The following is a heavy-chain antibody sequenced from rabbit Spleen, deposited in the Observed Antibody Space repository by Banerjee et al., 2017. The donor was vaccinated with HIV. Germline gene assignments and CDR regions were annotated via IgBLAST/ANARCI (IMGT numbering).Heavy chain of an antibody. J-gene: IGHJ4*01. V-gene: IGHV1S45*01. Sequence: QEQLEESGGDLVKPEGSLTLTCTASGFSFSSSYWMCWVRQAPGKGLEWIACIYAGSTGKTYYASWAKGRFTISKTSSTTVTLQMTSLTAADTATYFCARDAGTGDYIDVYFNLWGQGTLVTVS. CDR3: ARDAGTGDYIDVYFNL. D-gene: IGHD4-2*01. CDR1: GFSFSSSYW. CDR2: IYAGSTGKT.